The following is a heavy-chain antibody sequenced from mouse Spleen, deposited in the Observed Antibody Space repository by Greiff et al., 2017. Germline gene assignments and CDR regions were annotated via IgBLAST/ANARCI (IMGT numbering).Heavy chain of an antibody. CDR3: TRWNSFDRAMDY. CDR1: GYTFTDYE. D-gene: IGHD3-2*01. V-gene: IGHV1-15*01. Sequence: VQLQQSGAELVRPGASVTLSCKASGYTFTDYEMHWVKQTPVHGLEWIGAIDPETGGTAYNQKFKGKAILTADKSSSTAYMELRSLTSEDSAVYYCTRWNSFDRAMDYWGQGTSVTVSS. CDR2: IDPETGGT. J-gene: IGHJ4*01.